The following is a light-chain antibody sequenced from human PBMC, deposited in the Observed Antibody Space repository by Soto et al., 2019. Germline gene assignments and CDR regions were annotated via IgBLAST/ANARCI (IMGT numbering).Light chain of an antibody. J-gene: IGKJ1*01. CDR2: AAS. CDR3: QQSYGSPRT. Sequence: DIQMTQSPSSLSASVGDRVTITCRASQPIYTYLNWYQHKQGKAPNLLIFAASTSQSGVPSRFSGGGSGTDFTLTITSLHPEDFATYYCQQSYGSPRTFGQGTKVDIK. CDR1: QPIYTY. V-gene: IGKV1-39*01.